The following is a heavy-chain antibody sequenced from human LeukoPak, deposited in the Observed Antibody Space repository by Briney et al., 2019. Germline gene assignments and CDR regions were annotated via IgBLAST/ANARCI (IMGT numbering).Heavy chain of an antibody. D-gene: IGHD3-10*01. J-gene: IGHJ4*02. CDR2: ISYDGSNK. V-gene: IGHV3-30*18. CDR1: GFTFSSYG. CDR3: AKTNMVRGVTGYYFDY. Sequence: HSGGSLRLSCAASGFTFSSYGMHWVRQAPGKGLEGVAVISYDGSNKYYADSVKGRFTISRDNSKNTLYLQMNSLRAEDTAVYYRAKTNMVRGVTGYYFDYWGQGTLVTVSS.